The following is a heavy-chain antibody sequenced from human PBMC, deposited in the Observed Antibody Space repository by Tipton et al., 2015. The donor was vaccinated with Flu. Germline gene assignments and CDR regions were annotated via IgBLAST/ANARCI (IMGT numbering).Heavy chain of an antibody. CDR3: ARGRAVAGFRGFDY. D-gene: IGHD6-19*01. J-gene: IGHJ4*02. CDR2: IYTSGST. CDR1: GGSISSGSYY. V-gene: IGHV4-61*02. Sequence: TLSLTCTVSGGSISSGSYYWSWIRQPVGKGLEWIGRIYTSGSTNYNPSLKSRVTISVDTSKNQFSLKLSSVTAADTAVYYCARGRAVAGFRGFDYWGQGTLVTVSS.